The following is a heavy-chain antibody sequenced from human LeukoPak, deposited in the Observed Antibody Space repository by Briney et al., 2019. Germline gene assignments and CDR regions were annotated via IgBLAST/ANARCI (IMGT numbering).Heavy chain of an antibody. D-gene: IGHD4-17*01. V-gene: IGHV3-21*01. CDR1: GFTFSTYS. Sequence: GGSLRLSCAASGFTFSTYSLIWVRQAPGKGLEWVSSISSSSSYISYAASVKGRFTISRDSAKNSLYLQMNSLRAEDTAVYYCARVVDGDPDWYFDLWGRGTLVTVSS. CDR3: ARVVDGDPDWYFDL. CDR2: ISSSSSYI. J-gene: IGHJ2*01.